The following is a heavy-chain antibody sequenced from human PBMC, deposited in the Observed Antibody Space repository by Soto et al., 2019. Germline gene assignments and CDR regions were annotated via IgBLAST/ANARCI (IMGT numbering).Heavy chain of an antibody. J-gene: IGHJ4*02. D-gene: IGHD3-10*01. Sequence: GGSLRLSCAASGFTFNNYAMHWVRQAPGRGLEWVSAISSSRISTYYADSVKGRFTISRDNSKTTLYLQMNSLRADDTAVYYCANDVSGSGSSPYFDYWGQGTLVTVSS. CDR1: GFTFNNYA. V-gene: IGHV3-23*01. CDR3: ANDVSGSGSSPYFDY. CDR2: ISSSRIST.